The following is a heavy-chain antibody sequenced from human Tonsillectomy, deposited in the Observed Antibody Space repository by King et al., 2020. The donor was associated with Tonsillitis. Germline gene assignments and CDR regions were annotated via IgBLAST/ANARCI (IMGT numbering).Heavy chain of an antibody. CDR1: GYTFTGYY. D-gene: IGHD3-9*01. CDR2: INPNSGGT. Sequence: QIQLVQSGAEVKKTGASVKVSCKASGYTFTGYYMHWVRQAPGQGLEWMGWINPNSGGTNYAQKFQGRVTMTRDTSISTAYMELSRLRSDDTAVYYCARSYYDILTGYPTEFDYWGQGTLVTVPS. V-gene: IGHV1-2*02. CDR3: ARSYYDILTGYPTEFDY. J-gene: IGHJ4*02.